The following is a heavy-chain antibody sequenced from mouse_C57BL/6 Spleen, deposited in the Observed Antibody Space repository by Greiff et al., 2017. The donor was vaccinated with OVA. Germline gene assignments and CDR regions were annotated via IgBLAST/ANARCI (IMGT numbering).Heavy chain of an antibody. J-gene: IGHJ2*01. CDR1: GYSFTDYN. Sequence: EVKLVESGPELVKPGASVKISCKASGYSFTDYNMNWVKQSNGKSLEWIGVINPNYGTNSYNQKFKGKATLTVDQSSSTAYMQLNSLTSEDSAVYYCARGYGSSYDYWGQGTTLTVSS. CDR2: INPNYGTN. V-gene: IGHV1-39*01. CDR3: ARGYGSSYDY. D-gene: IGHD1-1*01.